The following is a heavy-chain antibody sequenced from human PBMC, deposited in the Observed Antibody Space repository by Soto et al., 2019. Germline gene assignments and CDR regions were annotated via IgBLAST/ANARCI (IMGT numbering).Heavy chain of an antibody. Sequence: SETLSLTCTVSGGSIISYCWTWIRQPPGEGLEWIGCICNSGTTNYNPSLKSRVAISIDSQKSQFSLQLSSVTVADTAVYYCAKGYCTNGVCLGDAFDIWGQGTMVTVSS. CDR3: AKGYCTNGVCLGDAFDI. V-gene: IGHV4-59*12. CDR1: GGSIISYC. CDR2: ICNSGTT. D-gene: IGHD2-8*01. J-gene: IGHJ3*02.